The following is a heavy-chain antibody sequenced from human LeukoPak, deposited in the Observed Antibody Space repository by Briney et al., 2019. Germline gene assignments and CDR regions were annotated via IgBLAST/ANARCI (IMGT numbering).Heavy chain of an antibody. CDR2: INPNSGGT. V-gene: IGHV1-2*02. CDR1: GYTFSSYT. J-gene: IGHJ4*02. D-gene: IGHD1-26*01. CDR3: ARSPRRSYADY. Sequence: ASVKVSCKASGYTFSSYTMSWVRQAPGQGLEWMGWINPNSGGTNYAQKFQGRVTMTRDTSISTAYMELSRLRSDDTAVYYCARSPRRSYADYWGQGTLVTVSS.